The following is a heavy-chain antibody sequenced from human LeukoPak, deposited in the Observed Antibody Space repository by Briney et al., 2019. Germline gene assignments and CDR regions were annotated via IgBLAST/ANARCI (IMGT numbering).Heavy chain of an antibody. J-gene: IGHJ4*02. CDR2: IYTSGST. CDR3: ARTSGSYELDY. Sequence: SETLSLTCTVSGGSISSYYWSWIRQPAGKGLEWIGRIYTSGSTNYNPSLKSRVTMSVYTSKHQFSLKLSSVTAADTAVYYWARTSGSYELDYWGQGTLVTVSS. CDR1: GGSISSYY. D-gene: IGHD1-26*01. V-gene: IGHV4-4*07.